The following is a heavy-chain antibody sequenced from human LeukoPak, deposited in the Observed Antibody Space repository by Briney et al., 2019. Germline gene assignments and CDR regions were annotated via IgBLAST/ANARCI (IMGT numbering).Heavy chain of an antibody. CDR1: GGSISSSGYY. D-gene: IGHD6-25*01. V-gene: IGHV4-39*07. J-gene: IGHJ4*02. Sequence: PSETLSLTCTVSGGSISSSGYYWGWIRHPPGKGLEWIGSIDYSGSTYYNPSLKSRVTISVDKSKNQFSLNLSSVTAADTAVYYCARGGTGYIDYWGQGTLVTVSS. CDR3: ARGGTGYIDY. CDR2: IDYSGST.